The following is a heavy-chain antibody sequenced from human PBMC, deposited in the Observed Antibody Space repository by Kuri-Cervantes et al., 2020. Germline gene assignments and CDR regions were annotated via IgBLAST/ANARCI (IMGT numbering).Heavy chain of an antibody. Sequence: GESLKISCKGSGYNFTNYWIGWVRQMPGKGLEWMGIVYPGDSDTRYSPSFQGQVTFSADKPISTAYLQWSSLKASDTAMYYCARGVESDAPGYYFDYWGQGTLVTVSS. V-gene: IGHV5-51*04. CDR3: ARGVESDAPGYYFDY. D-gene: IGHD1-1*01. J-gene: IGHJ4*02. CDR2: VYPGDSDT. CDR1: GYNFTNYW.